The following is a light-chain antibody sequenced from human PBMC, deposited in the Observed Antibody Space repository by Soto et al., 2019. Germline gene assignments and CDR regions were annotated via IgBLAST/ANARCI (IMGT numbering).Light chain of an antibody. V-gene: IGKV4-1*01. Sequence: DIVMTQSPDSLAVSLGERATINCKSSQSVLYSSNNKNYLAWYQQKAGQPPRLIIHWASTRESGVPDRFRGSGSGTDFTLTISSLQAEDVALYYCQQYYSIPLTFGGGTKVEIK. CDR3: QQYYSIPLT. CDR2: WAS. CDR1: QSVLYSSNNKNY. J-gene: IGKJ4*01.